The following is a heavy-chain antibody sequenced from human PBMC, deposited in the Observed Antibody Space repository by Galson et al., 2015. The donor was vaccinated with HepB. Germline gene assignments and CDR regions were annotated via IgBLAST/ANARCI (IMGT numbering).Heavy chain of an antibody. CDR1: GDSISSGDNY. V-gene: IGHV4-30-4*01. D-gene: IGHD3-10*01. Sequence: LSLTCSVSGDSISSGDNYWSWIRQPPGKGLEWIGNIYDTGSTRYNPSLKTPVTISVATSKNQLSLKLSSVTAADTAVYYCARAGASGDAYFHYWGQGTLVIVSS. CDR3: ARAGASGDAYFHY. CDR2: IYDTGST. J-gene: IGHJ4*02.